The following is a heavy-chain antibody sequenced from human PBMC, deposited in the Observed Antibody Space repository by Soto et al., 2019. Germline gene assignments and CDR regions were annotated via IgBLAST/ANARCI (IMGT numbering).Heavy chain of an antibody. J-gene: IGHJ4*02. Sequence: SETLSLTCAVYGGSFSGSYWSWIRQPPGKRLEWIGEINLGGSANYNPSLKSRVTISVDTSNNQFSLKLSSVTAGDTAVYYCAREAVAGTFDYWGQGTLVTVSS. CDR3: AREAVAGTFDY. CDR1: GGSFSGSY. V-gene: IGHV4-34*01. CDR2: INLGGSA. D-gene: IGHD6-19*01.